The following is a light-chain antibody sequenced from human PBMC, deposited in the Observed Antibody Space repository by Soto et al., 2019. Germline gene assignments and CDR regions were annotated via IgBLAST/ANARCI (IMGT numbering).Light chain of an antibody. V-gene: IGLV2-14*01. CDR2: EVR. CDR1: SSDVGGYNY. Sequence: QSALTQPASVSGSPGQSITISCTGTSSDVGGYNYVSWYQQHPGKAPKVMIYEVRNRPSGVSNRFSGSKSGNTASLTISGLQAEDEADYYCPSYASSSTWVFGGGTKLTVL. J-gene: IGLJ3*02. CDR3: PSYASSSTWV.